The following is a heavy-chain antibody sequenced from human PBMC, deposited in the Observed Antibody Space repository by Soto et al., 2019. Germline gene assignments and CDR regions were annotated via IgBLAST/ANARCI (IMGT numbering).Heavy chain of an antibody. CDR1: GGSFSSYT. CDR2: IIPVLGVA. Sequence: QVQLVQSGTEVKKPGSSVKVSCRASGGSFSSYTFSWVRQAPGHGLEWMGRIIPVLGVANYAQNFQGRLTITADKSTSTAYMELTSLTSEDTAMYDCAQGSRWLDPWCQGTRVTVSS. CDR3: AQGSRWLDP. J-gene: IGHJ5*02. V-gene: IGHV1-69*02.